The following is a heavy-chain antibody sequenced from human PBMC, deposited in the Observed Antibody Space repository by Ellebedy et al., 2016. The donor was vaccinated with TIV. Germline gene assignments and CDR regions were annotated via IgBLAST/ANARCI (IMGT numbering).Heavy chain of an antibody. J-gene: IGHJ4*02. V-gene: IGHV3-48*04. CDR1: GFTFDGWA. CDR3: ACPAVGFWGGYNEH. D-gene: IGHD3-3*01. Sequence: GESLKISCAAPGFTFDGWAMHWVRQAQGKGLEWLSYIDTRITNVYYADSVKVRFTISRDNAKKSQFLQMNSLRVEDTAVYYCACPAVGFWGGYNEHWGPGTLVTVSS. CDR2: IDTRITNV.